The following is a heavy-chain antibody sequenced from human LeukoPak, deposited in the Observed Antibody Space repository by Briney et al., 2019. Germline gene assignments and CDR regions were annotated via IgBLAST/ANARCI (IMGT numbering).Heavy chain of an antibody. CDR2: IHYSGST. J-gene: IGHJ3*02. D-gene: IGHD3-10*01. V-gene: IGHV4-39*01. Sequence: SETLSLTCTVSNGSIRSRTYYWGWIRQPPGKGLEWIGSIHYSGSTYYNPSLKSRVTISVDTSKNQFSLKLSSVTAADTAVYYCARRAVRGVIGPSDAFDIWGQGTMVTVSS. CDR3: ARRAVRGVIGPSDAFDI. CDR1: NGSIRSRTYY.